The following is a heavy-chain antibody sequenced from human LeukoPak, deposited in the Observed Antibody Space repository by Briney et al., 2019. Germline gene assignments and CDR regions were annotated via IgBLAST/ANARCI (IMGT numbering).Heavy chain of an antibody. CDR3: ARAFKIVGAYGY. Sequence: GGSLRLSCAASGFTFSSYWMHWVRQAPGKGLVWVSRINSDGSSTSYADSAKGRFTISRDNAKNTLYLQMNSLRAEDTAVYYCARAFKIVGAYGYWGQGTLVTVSS. V-gene: IGHV3-74*01. D-gene: IGHD1-26*01. CDR2: INSDGSST. CDR1: GFTFSSYW. J-gene: IGHJ4*02.